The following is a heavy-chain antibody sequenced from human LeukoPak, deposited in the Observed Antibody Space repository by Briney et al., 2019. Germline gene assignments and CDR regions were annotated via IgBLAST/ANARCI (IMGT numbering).Heavy chain of an antibody. CDR1: GFIFSSYG. Sequence: GGSLRLSCAASGFIFSSYGMHWVRQAPGKVLEWVAFTRFDGSSKYYADSVKGRFTISRDNSKNTLYLQMNSLRPEDTAVYYCAKDRGTSWYNAMDVWGQGTTVTVSS. CDR2: TRFDGSSK. CDR3: AKDRGTSWYNAMDV. V-gene: IGHV3-30*02. D-gene: IGHD3-10*01. J-gene: IGHJ6*02.